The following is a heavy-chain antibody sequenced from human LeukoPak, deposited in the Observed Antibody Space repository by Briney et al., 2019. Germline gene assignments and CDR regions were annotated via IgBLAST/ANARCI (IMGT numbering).Heavy chain of an antibody. CDR1: GASISNYY. V-gene: IGHV4-59*01. D-gene: IGHD3-10*01. J-gene: IGHJ4*02. Sequence: SETLSLTCTVSGASISNYYWSWIRQPPGKGLQWIGYIYYSGSYNHNPSLKSRVTISVDTSKNQFSLKLSSVTAADTAVYYCARVREPGSFNRAFDFWGQGTLVTVSS. CDR3: ARVREPGSFNRAFDF. CDR2: IYYSGSY.